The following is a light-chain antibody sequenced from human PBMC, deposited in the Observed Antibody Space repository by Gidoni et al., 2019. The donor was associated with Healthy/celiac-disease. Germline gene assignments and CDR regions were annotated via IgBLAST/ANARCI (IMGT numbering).Light chain of an antibody. CDR2: AAS. CDR3: QQSYSTPPYT. J-gene: IGKJ2*01. V-gene: IGKV1-39*01. Sequence: DIQMTHSPSSLSASVGDRVTITCRASQSISSYLNWYQQNPGKAPKLLSYAASSLQSGVPSRFSGSGSGTDFTLTISSLQPEDFATYYCQQSYSTPPYTFXQXTKLEIK. CDR1: QSISSY.